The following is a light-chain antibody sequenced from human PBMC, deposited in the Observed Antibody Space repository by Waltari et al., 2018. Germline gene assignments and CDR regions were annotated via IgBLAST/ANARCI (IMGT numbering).Light chain of an antibody. CDR2: EVS. J-gene: IGLJ3*02. CDR1: SSDVGSYNL. V-gene: IGLV2-23*02. CDR3: CSYAGSSTPP. Sequence: QSALTQPASVSGSPGQSITISCTGTSSDVGSYNLVSWYQQHPGKAPKLMIYEVSKRPSGVSNRFSGSKSVNTASLTIFGLQAEDEADYYCCSYAGSSTPPFGGGTKLTVL.